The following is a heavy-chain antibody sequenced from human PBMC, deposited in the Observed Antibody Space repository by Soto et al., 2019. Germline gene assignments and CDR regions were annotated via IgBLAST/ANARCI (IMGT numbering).Heavy chain of an antibody. V-gene: IGHV5-51*01. CDR1: GYSFTSHW. CDR3: ARYPYTSSYYFDY. D-gene: IGHD6-13*01. CDR2: IYPGDSDT. Sequence: GESLKISCKGSGYSFTSHWIGWVRQMPGKGLEWMGIIYPGDSDTKYSPSFQGQVTISVDKSISTAYLQWSSLKASDTAMYYCARYPYTSSYYFDYWGQGTLVTVSS. J-gene: IGHJ4*02.